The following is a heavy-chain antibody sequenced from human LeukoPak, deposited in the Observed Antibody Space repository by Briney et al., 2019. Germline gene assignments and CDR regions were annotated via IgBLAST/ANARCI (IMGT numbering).Heavy chain of an antibody. CDR1: GFSLTTSGVV. Sequence: SGPTLVKPPQTLTLTCTFSGFSLTTSGVVVGWVRQPPGKALEWVAFIYGDDNKRYSPSLKSRLTITKDTSKNQVVLTMTNVDPVDTATYYCVHRTTVTSFDYWGQGTLVTVSS. CDR3: VHRTTVTSFDY. J-gene: IGHJ4*02. D-gene: IGHD4-17*01. CDR2: IYGDDNK. V-gene: IGHV2-5*02.